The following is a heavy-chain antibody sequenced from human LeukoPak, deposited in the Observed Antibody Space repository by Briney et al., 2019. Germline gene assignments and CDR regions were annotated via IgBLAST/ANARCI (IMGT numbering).Heavy chain of an antibody. CDR1: GFTFSSYA. CDR2: ISYDGSNK. Sequence: GGSLRLSCAASGFTFSSYAMHWVRQAPGKGLEWVAVISYDGSNKYYADSVKGRFTITRDNSKNTLYLQMNSLRAEDTAVYYCARAGIQLPRYYGMDVWGQGTTVTVSS. D-gene: IGHD5-18*01. J-gene: IGHJ6*02. V-gene: IGHV3-30-3*01. CDR3: ARAGIQLPRYYGMDV.